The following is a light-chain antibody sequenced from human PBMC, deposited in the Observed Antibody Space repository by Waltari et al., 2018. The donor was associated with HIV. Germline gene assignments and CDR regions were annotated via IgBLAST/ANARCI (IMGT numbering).Light chain of an antibody. CDR1: KSTIGGKG. J-gene: IGLJ1*01. CDR2: RTN. CDR3: AAWDDTLSSYV. Sequence: QSVLTQPPSASGTPGQRVTISCSGSKSTIGGKGVYWFQHLPGTAPKLLIYRTNQRRSGVPDRFSGSNSGTSASLAISGLRSDDEADYYCAAWDDTLSSYVFGTGTTVTV. V-gene: IGLV1-47*01.